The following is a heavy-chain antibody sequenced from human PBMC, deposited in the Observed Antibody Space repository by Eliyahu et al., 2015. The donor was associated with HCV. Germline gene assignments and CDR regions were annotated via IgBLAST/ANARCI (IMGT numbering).Heavy chain of an antibody. Sequence: QVQLQESGPGLVKPSETLTLTCPVXGGSIXTXYWGWXRQPPGKGLEGIGYIYFTGSANHNPSLKSRVTISVDTSKNQFSLKLSSVTAADTAVYYCASGGGGIAVAGTGGWFDPWGQGTLVTVSS. V-gene: IGHV4-59*01. CDR2: IYFTGSA. J-gene: IGHJ5*02. CDR1: GGSIXTXY. D-gene: IGHD6-19*01. CDR3: ASGGGGIAVAGTGGWFDP.